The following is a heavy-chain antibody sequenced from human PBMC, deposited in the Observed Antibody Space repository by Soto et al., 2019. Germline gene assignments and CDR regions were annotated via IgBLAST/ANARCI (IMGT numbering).Heavy chain of an antibody. CDR2: IYYSGST. J-gene: IGHJ4*02. Sequence: QVQLQESGPGLVKPSETLSLTCTVSGGSISSYYWSWIRQPPGKGLEWIGYIYYSGSTNYNPSLKARANISVDTSKNQFALKLSSVTAADTAVYYCARGFWSESGYDYPSFDYWGQGTLVTVSS. D-gene: IGHD5-12*01. CDR1: GGSISSYY. CDR3: ARGFWSESGYDYPSFDY. V-gene: IGHV4-59*01.